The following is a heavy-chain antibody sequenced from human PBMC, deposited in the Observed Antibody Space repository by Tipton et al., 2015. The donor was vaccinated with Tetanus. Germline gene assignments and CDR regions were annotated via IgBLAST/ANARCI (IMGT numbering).Heavy chain of an antibody. CDR2: ISVRGSHT. Sequence: SLRLSCAASGIDFNRYGMHWVRQAPGKGLEWVSGISVRGSHTYYADPVKGRFSISRDNSKNTVYLQMNSLRDEDTAVYYCAKDPASRGWFDPWGQGTLVSVSS. J-gene: IGHJ5*02. V-gene: IGHV3-23*01. CDR3: AKDPASRGWFDP. CDR1: GIDFNRYG.